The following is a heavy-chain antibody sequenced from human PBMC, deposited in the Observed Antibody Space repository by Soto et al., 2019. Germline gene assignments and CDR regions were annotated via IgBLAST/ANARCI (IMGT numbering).Heavy chain of an antibody. CDR1: GFTLSSYA. D-gene: IGHD3-9*01. J-gene: IGHJ6*02. CDR3: AKAIVLLGDLGYGMDV. CDR2: ISGSGGST. Sequence: PGGSRRLTFPASGFTLSSYAMSWVRQAPGKGLEWVSAISGSGGSTYYADSVKGRFTISRDNSKNTLYLQMNSLRAEDTAVYYCAKAIVLLGDLGYGMDVWGQGTTVTGSS. V-gene: IGHV3-23*01.